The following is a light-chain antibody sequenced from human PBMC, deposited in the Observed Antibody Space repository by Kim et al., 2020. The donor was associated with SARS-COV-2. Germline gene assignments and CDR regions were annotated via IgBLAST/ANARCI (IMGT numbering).Light chain of an antibody. CDR3: QQSYSTPYT. V-gene: IGKV1-39*01. J-gene: IGKJ2*01. Sequence: SASVGDRVTITCRTSQSISSYLNWYQQKPGKAPKLLIYAASSLQSGVPSRFSGSESGTDFTLTISSLQLEDFATYYCQQSYSTPYTFGQGTKLEI. CDR1: QSISSY. CDR2: AAS.